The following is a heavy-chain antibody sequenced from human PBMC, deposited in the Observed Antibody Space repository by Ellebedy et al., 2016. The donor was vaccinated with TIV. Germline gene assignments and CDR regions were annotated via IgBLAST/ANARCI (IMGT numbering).Heavy chain of an antibody. CDR1: GFTFSSYW. D-gene: IGHD3-10*01. CDR2: INADGTTV. CDR3: ARPTRQKGDLDY. J-gene: IGHJ4*02. Sequence: PGGSLRLSCAASGFTFSSYWMHWVRQAPGKGLVWVSRINADGTTVNYADSVKGRFTISRDNAKNTLYLQMSNLRDDDTALYYCARPTRQKGDLDYWGQGTPVTVSS. V-gene: IGHV3-74*01.